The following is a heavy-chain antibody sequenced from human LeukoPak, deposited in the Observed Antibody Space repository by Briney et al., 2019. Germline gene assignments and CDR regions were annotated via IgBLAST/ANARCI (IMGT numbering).Heavy chain of an antibody. V-gene: IGHV7-4-1*02. D-gene: IGHD2-2*01. CDR1: GYTFTSYA. CDR3: ARTRVVPAAIGWFDP. J-gene: IGHJ5*02. CDR2: INTNTGNP. Sequence: ASVTVSCKASGYTFTSYAMNWVRQAPGQGLEWMGWINTNTGNPTYAQGFTGRFVFSLDTSVSTAYLQISSLKAEDTAVYYCARTRVVPAAIGWFDPWGQGTLVTVSS.